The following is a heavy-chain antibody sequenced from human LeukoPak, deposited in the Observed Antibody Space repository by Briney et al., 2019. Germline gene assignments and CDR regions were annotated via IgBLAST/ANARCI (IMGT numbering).Heavy chain of an antibody. CDR3: ARAQYYDSSGYYYEDYFQH. J-gene: IGHJ1*01. CDR2: INRDGSST. D-gene: IGHD3-22*01. CDR1: GFTFSSYW. V-gene: IGHV3-74*01. Sequence: PGGSLRLSCAASGFTFSSYWMHWVRQAPGKGLVWVSRINRDGSSTSYADSVKGRFTISRDNAKNTLYLQVNSLRDEDTAVYYCARAQYYDSSGYYYEDYFQHWGQGTLVTVSS.